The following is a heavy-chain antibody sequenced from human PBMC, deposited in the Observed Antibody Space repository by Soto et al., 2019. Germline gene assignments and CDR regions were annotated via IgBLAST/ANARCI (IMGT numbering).Heavy chain of an antibody. CDR2: IYPGDSDT. V-gene: IGHV5-51*01. J-gene: IGHJ6*02. D-gene: IGHD2-21*02. Sequence: EVQLVQSGAEVKKPGESLKISCKGSGYSFTSYWIGWVRQMPGKGLEWMGIIYPGDSDTRYSPSFQGQVTISADKSISTAYLQWSGLKASDTAMYYCARRGRCGGDCGPSRYYGMDVWGQGTTVTVSS. CDR3: ARRGRCGGDCGPSRYYGMDV. CDR1: GYSFTSYW.